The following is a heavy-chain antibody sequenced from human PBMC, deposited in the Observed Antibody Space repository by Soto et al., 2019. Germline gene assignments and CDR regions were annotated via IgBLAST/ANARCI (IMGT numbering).Heavy chain of an antibody. J-gene: IGHJ6*02. V-gene: IGHV1-3*01. CDR2: INAGNGNT. Sequence: QVQLVQSGAEVKKPGASVKVSCKASGYTFTSYAMHWVRQAPGQRLEWMGWINAGNGNTKYSQKFQDRVTITRDTSASTAYMELSSLRSEDTAVYYCAREPYIAAAAPYGMDVWGQGTTVTVSS. D-gene: IGHD6-13*01. CDR1: GYTFTSYA. CDR3: AREPYIAAAAPYGMDV.